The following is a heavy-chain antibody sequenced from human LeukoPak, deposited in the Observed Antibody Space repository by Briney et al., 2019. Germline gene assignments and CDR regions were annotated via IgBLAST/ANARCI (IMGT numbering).Heavy chain of an antibody. CDR3: ARDPHNPVAGTLGDY. Sequence: LTGGSLRLSCIASGFTFRDYWMHWVRQVPGKGLVWVSFIKTDGTTTAYADSVKGRFSISRDNAKSTLYLQMNSLRAEDTAVYYCARDPHNPVAGTLGDYWGQGTLVTVSS. J-gene: IGHJ4*02. CDR1: GFTFRDYW. V-gene: IGHV3-74*03. D-gene: IGHD6-19*01. CDR2: IKTDGTTT.